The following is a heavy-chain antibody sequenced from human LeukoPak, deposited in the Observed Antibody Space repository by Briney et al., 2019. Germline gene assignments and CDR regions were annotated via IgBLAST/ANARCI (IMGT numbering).Heavy chain of an antibody. J-gene: IGHJ3*02. D-gene: IGHD3-10*01. Sequence: SETLSLTCTVSGGSLSSYYWSWIRQPPGKGLEWIGYIYYSGSTNYNPSLKSRVTISVDTSKNQFSLKLSSVTAADTAVYYCARVPRPAYYYGSGSYYTNDAFDIWGQGTMVTVSS. CDR1: GGSLSSYY. V-gene: IGHV4-59*01. CDR3: ARVPRPAYYYGSGSYYTNDAFDI. CDR2: IYYSGST.